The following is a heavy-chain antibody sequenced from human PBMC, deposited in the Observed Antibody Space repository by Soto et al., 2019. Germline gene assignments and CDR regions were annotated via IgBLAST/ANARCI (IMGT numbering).Heavy chain of an antibody. CDR1: GYTFTSYY. CDR3: ARESYYHDSSGYYPDAFDI. J-gene: IGHJ3*02. CDR2: INPSGGST. V-gene: IGHV1-46*01. D-gene: IGHD3-22*01. Sequence: GASVKVSCKASGYTFTSYYMHWVRQAPGQGLEWMGIINPSGGSTSYAQKFQGRVTMTRDTSTSTVYMELSSLRSEDTAVYYCARESYYHDSSGYYPDAFDIWGQGTMVTVSS.